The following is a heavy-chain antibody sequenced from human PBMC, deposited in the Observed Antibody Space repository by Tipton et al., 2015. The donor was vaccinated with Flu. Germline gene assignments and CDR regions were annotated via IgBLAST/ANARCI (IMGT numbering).Heavy chain of an antibody. V-gene: IGHV4-34*01. J-gene: IGHJ4*02. Sequence: TLSLTCAVYGGSFSGYYWSWIRQPPGKGLEWIGEINHSGSTNYNPSLKSRVTISVDTSKNQFSLKLSSVTAADTAVYYCARAGRITIFGVVINGSNYWGQGTLVTVSS. CDR2: INHSGST. D-gene: IGHD3-3*01. CDR3: ARAGRITIFGVVINGSNY. CDR1: GGSFSGYY.